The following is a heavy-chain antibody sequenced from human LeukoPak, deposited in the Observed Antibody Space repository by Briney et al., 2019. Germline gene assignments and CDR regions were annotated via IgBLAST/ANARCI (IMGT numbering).Heavy chain of an antibody. Sequence: GGSLRLSCAASGFTFDDYGMSWVRQAPGKGLEWVSGINWNGGSTGYADSVKGRFTISRDNAKNSLYLQMNSLRAEDTALYYCARAFRGAAGTLGYFQHWGQGTLVTVSS. V-gene: IGHV3-20*04. D-gene: IGHD6-13*01. J-gene: IGHJ1*01. CDR2: INWNGGST. CDR1: GFTFDDYG. CDR3: ARAFRGAAGTLGYFQH.